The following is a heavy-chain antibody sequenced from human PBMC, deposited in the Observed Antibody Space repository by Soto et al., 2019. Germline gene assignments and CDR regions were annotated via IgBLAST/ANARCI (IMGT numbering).Heavy chain of an antibody. Sequence: GASVKVSCKASGYTFTRYYMHWVRQAPGQGLEWMGWINPNSGGTNYAQKFQGWVTMTRDTSISTAYMELSRLRSDDTAVYYCAREKGGPHHYYYYMHVRGKGTTVTVSS. CDR2: INPNSGGT. D-gene: IGHD2-15*01. CDR3: AREKGGPHHYYYYMHV. CDR1: GYTFTRYY. J-gene: IGHJ6*03. V-gene: IGHV1-2*04.